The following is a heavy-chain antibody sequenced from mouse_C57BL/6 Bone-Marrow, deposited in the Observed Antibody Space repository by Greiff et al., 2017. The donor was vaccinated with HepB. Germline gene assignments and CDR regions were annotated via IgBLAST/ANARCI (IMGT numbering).Heavy chain of an antibody. Sequence: VQLQQSGPELVKPGASVKISCKASGYTFTDYYMNWVKQSHGKSLEWIGDINPNNGGTSYNQKFKGKATLTVDKSSSTAYMELRSLTSEDSAVYYCAEVYYYGSSWYFDVWGTGTTVTVSS. CDR1: GYTFTDYY. D-gene: IGHD1-1*01. CDR2: INPNNGGT. V-gene: IGHV1-26*01. CDR3: AEVYYYGSSWYFDV. J-gene: IGHJ1*03.